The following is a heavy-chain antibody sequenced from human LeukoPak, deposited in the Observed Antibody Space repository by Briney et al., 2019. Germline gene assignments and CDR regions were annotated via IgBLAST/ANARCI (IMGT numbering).Heavy chain of an antibody. Sequence: SETLSLTCTVSGGSIRSSYYYWGWIRQPPGKGLEWIGSIYDSGSTYYNPSLKSRVTISVDTSKNQFSLKLSSVTAADTAVYYCARWIRDSGYDWVFDYWGQGTLVTVSS. V-gene: IGHV4-39*07. CDR2: IYDSGST. CDR1: GGSIRSSYYY. CDR3: ARWIRDSGYDWVFDY. J-gene: IGHJ4*02. D-gene: IGHD5-12*01.